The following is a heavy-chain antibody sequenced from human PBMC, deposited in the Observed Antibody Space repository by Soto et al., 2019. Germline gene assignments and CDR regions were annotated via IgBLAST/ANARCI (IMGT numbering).Heavy chain of an antibody. V-gene: IGHV5-51*01. D-gene: IGHD6-19*01. J-gene: IGHJ6*02. CDR3: ARVHRSGWYDDCYYYCMDV. CDR1: GYSFTSYW. CDR2: IYPGDSDT. Sequence: PGESLKISCKGSGYSFTSYWIGWVRQMPGKGLEWMGIIYPGDSDTRYSPYFQGQVTISADKSISTAYLQWSSLKASDTAMYYCARVHRSGWYDDCYYYCMDVWGQGTTVTVSS.